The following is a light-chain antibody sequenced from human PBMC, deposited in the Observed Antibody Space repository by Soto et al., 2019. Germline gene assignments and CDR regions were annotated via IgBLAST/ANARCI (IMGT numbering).Light chain of an antibody. J-gene: IGLJ2*01. Sequence: QSVLTQPASVSGSPGQSITISCTGTSSDVGGYNYVSWYQQHPGKAPKLMIYDVNTRPSGVSNRFSGSKSGNTASLTISGLQAEDVADYYCSSYTSSISVGGGTKLTVL. CDR3: SSYTSSIS. CDR2: DVN. V-gene: IGLV2-14*01. CDR1: SSDVGGYNY.